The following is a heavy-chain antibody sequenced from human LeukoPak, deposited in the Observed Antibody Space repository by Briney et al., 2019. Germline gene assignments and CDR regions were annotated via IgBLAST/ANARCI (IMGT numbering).Heavy chain of an antibody. V-gene: IGHV4-59*08. CDR3: ATVNSSGWYLCYFQH. CDR2: INYSGST. CDR1: GGSISHYY. D-gene: IGHD6-19*01. Sequence: SETLSLTCTVSGGSISHYYWSWIRQPPGKGLEWIGYINYSGSTNYNPSLKSRVTISVDTSKNQFSLKLSSVTAADTAVYYCATVNSSGWYLCYFQHWGQGTLVTVSS. J-gene: IGHJ1*01.